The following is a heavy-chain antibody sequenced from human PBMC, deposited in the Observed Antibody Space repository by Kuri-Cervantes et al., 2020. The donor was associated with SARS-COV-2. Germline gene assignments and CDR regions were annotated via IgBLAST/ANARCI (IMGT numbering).Heavy chain of an antibody. D-gene: IGHD1-26*01. Sequence: GGSLRLSCAASGFTFSSYAMSWVRQAPGKGLEWVANIKQDGSEKYYVDSVKGRFTISRDNSKNTLYLQMNSLRAEDTAVYYCARVGGSYYYYYYYMDVWGKGTTVTVSS. CDR1: GFTFSSYA. V-gene: IGHV3-7*01. J-gene: IGHJ6*03. CDR3: ARVGGSYYYYYYYMDV. CDR2: IKQDGSEK.